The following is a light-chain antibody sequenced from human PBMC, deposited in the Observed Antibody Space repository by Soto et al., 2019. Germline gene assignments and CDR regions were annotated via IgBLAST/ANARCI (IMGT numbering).Light chain of an antibody. CDR3: QQRSSWPRT. CDR1: QSGSSN. J-gene: IGKJ2*01. V-gene: IGKV3-11*01. CDR2: NAS. Sequence: EVVLTQPPATLALSPGERATLSCRASQSGSSNLAGYQQKPGQTPRIIIYNASNRATGIPARFSGSGSGTDFALTIRSLEPEGFAVYYCQQRSSWPRTFGQGTKLEIK.